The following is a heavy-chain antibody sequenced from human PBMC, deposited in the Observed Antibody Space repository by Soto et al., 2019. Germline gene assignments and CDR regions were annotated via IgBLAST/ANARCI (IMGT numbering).Heavy chain of an antibody. V-gene: IGHV3-64D*08. CDR2: ISNNGGSA. D-gene: IGHD5-12*01. CDR1: GFTFSSCG. Sequence: PGGSLRLSCLASGFTFSSCGLHWVRQTPGKGLEYVSGISNNGGSANYADSVKGRFIISRDNSKNSLYLQMSSLTGEDTAVYYCVKDKGATIKKVTMDVWGQGTSVTVSS. J-gene: IGHJ6*02. CDR3: VKDKGATIKKVTMDV.